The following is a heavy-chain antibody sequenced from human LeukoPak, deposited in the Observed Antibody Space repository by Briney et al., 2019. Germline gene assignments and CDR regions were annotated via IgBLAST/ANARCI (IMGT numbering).Heavy chain of an antibody. J-gene: IGHJ4*02. CDR3: ARGGYSHSNF. CDR1: GGSISSYY. D-gene: IGHD5-18*01. V-gene: IGHV4-59*01. CDR2: IYYSGST. Sequence: SETLSLTCTVSGGSISSYYWTWIRQPPGKGLEWIGYIYYSGSTNYTPSLKSRVTISVDTSKNQFSLKLNSVTAADTAVYYCARGGYSHSNFWGQGTLVTVSS.